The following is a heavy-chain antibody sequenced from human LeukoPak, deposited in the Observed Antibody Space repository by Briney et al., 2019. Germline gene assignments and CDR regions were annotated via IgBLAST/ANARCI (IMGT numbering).Heavy chain of an antibody. Sequence: SSETLSLTCAVQGASLRGSYWSWIRQPPGKGLQWIGQIDHSGSTLSIPSLKSRVTISLDTSQSQVSLKVNSVTAADTAVYFCARGGNGWYFDLWGRGTLVTVSS. CDR3: ARGGNGWYFDL. D-gene: IGHD1-14*01. J-gene: IGHJ2*01. CDR1: GASLRGSY. V-gene: IGHV4-34*01. CDR2: IDHSGST.